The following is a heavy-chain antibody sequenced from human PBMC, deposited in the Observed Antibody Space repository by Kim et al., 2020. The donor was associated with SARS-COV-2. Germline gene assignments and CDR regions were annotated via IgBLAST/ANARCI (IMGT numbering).Heavy chain of an antibody. D-gene: IGHD2-15*01. J-gene: IGHJ6*02. CDR2: VRTETYRATT. CDR1: GFTFDDYA. Sequence: GGSLRLSCSASGFTFDDYALTWYRQAPGQRLEWVGFVRTETYRATTRYAASVEGRFTISRDDSNSIAYLQMDSLKIEDTAVSYCARDRSSSVVADVWGQGTTVTVSS. CDR3: ARDRSSSVVADV. V-gene: IGHV3-49*03.